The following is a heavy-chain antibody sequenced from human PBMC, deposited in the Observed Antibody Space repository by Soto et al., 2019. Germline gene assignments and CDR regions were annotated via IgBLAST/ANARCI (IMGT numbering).Heavy chain of an antibody. CDR3: ARGRIVSSVHDAFEI. D-gene: IGHD2-21*01. CDR1: GYDFTSYG. J-gene: IGHJ3*02. CDR2: ISAYNGKR. V-gene: IGHV1-18*01. Sequence: QGQLLQSGDEVKKPGASVRVSCRASGYDFTSYGISWVRQAPGQGLEWVSWISAYNGKRDTAQKFQGRVTMTLDTSTDTAHMELGDLTSADTAVYYCARGRIVSSVHDAFEIWDQGTMVAVSS.